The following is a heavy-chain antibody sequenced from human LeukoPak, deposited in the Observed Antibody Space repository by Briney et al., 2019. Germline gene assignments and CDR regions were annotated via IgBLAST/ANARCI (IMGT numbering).Heavy chain of an antibody. J-gene: IGHJ4*02. CDR3: AGGKDFERFYLAC. CDR2: IYYTGTT. Sequence: PSDTLFLTCTVSGGSLSSYYRTWIRQIPGKGLEWIGYIYYTGTTNYNPLFESRATISVDTSKNHISLKLTSVPAAHTAVYFLAGGKDFERFYLACWGQGTLVSVSS. V-gene: IGHV4-59*07. CDR1: GGSLSSYY. D-gene: IGHD3-9*01.